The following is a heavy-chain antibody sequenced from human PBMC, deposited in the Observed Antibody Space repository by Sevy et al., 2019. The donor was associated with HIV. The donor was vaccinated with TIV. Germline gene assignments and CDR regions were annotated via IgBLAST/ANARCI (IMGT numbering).Heavy chain of an antibody. V-gene: IGHV4-59*01. CDR2: IYYSGST. J-gene: IGHJ5*02. CDR3: ARDYYDNSSRGFDP. CDR1: GDSISNYF. Sequence: SETLSLTCTVSGDSISNYFWSWIRQPPGKELEWIGYIYYSGSTNYNPSLKSRVTISVDTSKNQFSLRLNSVTAADTAGYYCARDYYDNSSRGFDPWGQGTLVTVSS. D-gene: IGHD3-22*01.